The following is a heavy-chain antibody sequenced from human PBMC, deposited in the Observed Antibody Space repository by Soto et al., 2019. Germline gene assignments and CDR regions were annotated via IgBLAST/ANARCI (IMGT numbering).Heavy chain of an antibody. CDR3: ARGVAGYYYYGMDV. J-gene: IGHJ6*02. D-gene: IGHD2-21*01. CDR1: GYTFTGYY. Sequence: ASVKVSCKASGYTFTGYYMHWVRQAPGQGLEWMGWINPNSGGTNYAQKFQGWVTMTRDTSISTAYMELSRLRPDDTAVYYCARGVAGYYYYGMDVWGQGTTVTVSS. V-gene: IGHV1-2*04. CDR2: INPNSGGT.